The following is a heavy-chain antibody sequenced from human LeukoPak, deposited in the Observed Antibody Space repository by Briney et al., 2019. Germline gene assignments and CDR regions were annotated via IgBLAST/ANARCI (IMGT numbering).Heavy chain of an antibody. CDR2: IRYDGSNK. CDR1: GFTFSSYC. CDR3: AKESLRYYYDSSGYYS. J-gene: IGHJ4*02. Sequence: QTGGSLRLSCAASGFTFSSYCMHWVRQAPGKGLEWVAVIRYDGSNKYYADSVKGRFTISRDNSKNTLYLQMNSLRAEDTAVYYCAKESLRYYYDSSGYYSWGQGTLVTVSS. D-gene: IGHD3-22*01. V-gene: IGHV3-30*02.